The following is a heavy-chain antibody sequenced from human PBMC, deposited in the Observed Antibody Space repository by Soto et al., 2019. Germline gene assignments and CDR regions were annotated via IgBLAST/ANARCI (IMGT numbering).Heavy chain of an antibody. CDR3: AREKFYGSSGYYVGNWYFDL. CDR2: INAFSGIT. J-gene: IGHJ2*01. V-gene: IGHV1-18*04. D-gene: IGHD3-22*01. CDR1: GYTFTTYS. Sequence: QVQLVQSGAEVKKPGASVNVSCKASGYTFTTYSVTWMRQAPGQGLEWMGWINAFSGITKYAQNLQDRITMTTDTSTSTAYMELRSLRSEDTAIYYGAREKFYGSSGYYVGNWYFDLWGRGTLVTVSS.